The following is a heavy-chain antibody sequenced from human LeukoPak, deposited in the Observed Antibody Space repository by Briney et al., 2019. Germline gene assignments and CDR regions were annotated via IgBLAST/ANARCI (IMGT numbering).Heavy chain of an antibody. J-gene: IGHJ4*02. CDR1: GFSISGQA. CDR3: AAMDTSQMTKFQRIDY. CDR2: ISYDGGNK. V-gene: IGHV3-30*04. D-gene: IGHD5-18*01. Sequence: GGCLRLSCAASGFSISGQAMHWVRQAPGKGLEWVAVISYDGGNKHYSDSVRGRFTVSRDNSKNTLYLQMQSLRPEDTAVYYCAAMDTSQMTKFQRIDYWGQGTLVTVCS.